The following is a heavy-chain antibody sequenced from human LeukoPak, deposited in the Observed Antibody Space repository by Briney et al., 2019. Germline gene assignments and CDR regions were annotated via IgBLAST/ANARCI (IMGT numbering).Heavy chain of an antibody. V-gene: IGHV3-20*04. J-gene: IGHJ4*02. CDR1: GFTFDDFG. D-gene: IGHD6-25*01. CDR2: IRWNGGRT. Sequence: GGSLTLSCAASGFTFDDFGMNWLRQAPGQGRGWVSGIRWNGGRTYYADSVKGRFTISRDNAKNSLYLHMDSLRAEDTALYSCARDRSGGSFDFWGRGTLVTVSS. CDR3: ARDRSGGSFDF.